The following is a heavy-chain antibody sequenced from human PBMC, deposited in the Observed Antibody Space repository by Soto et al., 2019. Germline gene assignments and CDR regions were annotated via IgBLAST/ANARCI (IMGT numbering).Heavy chain of an antibody. J-gene: IGHJ6*02. CDR1: GFTFSSYS. Sequence: GSLRLSCAASGFTFSSYSMNWVRQAPGKGLEWVSYISSSSTIYYADSVKGRFTISRDNAKNSLYLQMNSLRDEDTAVYYCARDPSRSSWIYYYYYGMDVWGQGTTVTVSS. CDR2: ISSSSTI. CDR3: ARDPSRSSWIYYYYYGMDV. V-gene: IGHV3-48*02. D-gene: IGHD6-13*01.